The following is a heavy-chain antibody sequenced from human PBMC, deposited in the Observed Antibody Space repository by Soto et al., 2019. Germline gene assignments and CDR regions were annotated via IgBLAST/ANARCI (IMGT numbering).Heavy chain of an antibody. CDR3: ARDAISMVRGTNNWFDP. D-gene: IGHD3-10*01. CDR1: GFTFSSYW. J-gene: IGHJ5*02. V-gene: IGHV3-74*01. CDR2: INSDGSST. Sequence: LRLSCAASGFTFSSYWMHWVRQAPGKGLVWVSRINSDGSSTSYADSVKGRFTISRDNSKNTLYLQMNRLRADDTAVYYCARDAISMVRGTNNWFDPWGQGTLVTVSS.